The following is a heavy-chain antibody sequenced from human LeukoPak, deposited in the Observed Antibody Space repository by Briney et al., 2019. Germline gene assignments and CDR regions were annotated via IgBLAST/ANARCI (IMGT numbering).Heavy chain of an antibody. J-gene: IGHJ4*02. CDR1: GFTFSSYW. CDR2: IKSDGSST. V-gene: IGHV3-74*01. D-gene: IGHD3-22*01. Sequence: GGSLRLSCAASGFTFSSYWMHWVRQAPGKGLVWVSRIKSDGSSTSYADSVKGRFTISRDNAKNTLYLQMNSLRAEDTAVYYCARENYYDSSGYGGPFDYWGQGTLVTVSS. CDR3: ARENYYDSSGYGGPFDY.